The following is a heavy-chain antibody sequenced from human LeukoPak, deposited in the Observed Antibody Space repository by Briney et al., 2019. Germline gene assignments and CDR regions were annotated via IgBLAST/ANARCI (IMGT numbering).Heavy chain of an antibody. J-gene: IGHJ5*02. CDR3: ARVGEYSSGWFLDGP. CDR1: GGTFSSYA. D-gene: IGHD6-19*01. CDR2: IIPIFGTA. Sequence: ASVKVSCKTSGGTFSSYAISWVRQAPGQGLEWMGGIIPIFGTASYAQKFQDRVTITADESTSTAYMELSSLRSEDTAVYYCARVGEYSSGWFLDGPWGQGTLVTVSS. V-gene: IGHV1-69*13.